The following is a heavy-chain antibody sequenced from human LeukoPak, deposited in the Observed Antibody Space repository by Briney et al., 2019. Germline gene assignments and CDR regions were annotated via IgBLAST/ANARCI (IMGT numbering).Heavy chain of an antibody. Sequence: TFSSYAMSLVRQAPGKGLEWIGSIYYSGSTYYSPSLKSRVTISVDTSKNQFSLKLSSVTAADTAVYYCASRGDYVGDFDYWGQGTLVTVSS. D-gene: IGHD4-23*01. CDR2: IYYSGST. J-gene: IGHJ4*02. CDR1: TFSSYA. CDR3: ASRGDYVGDFDY. V-gene: IGHV4-39*01.